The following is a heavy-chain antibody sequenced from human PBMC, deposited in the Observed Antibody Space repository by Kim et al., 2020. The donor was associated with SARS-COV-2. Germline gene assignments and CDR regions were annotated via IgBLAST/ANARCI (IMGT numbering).Heavy chain of an antibody. Sequence: GGSLRLSCAASGFTFSSYAMTWVRQAPGKGLEWVSVVGGSGGNTDYADSVKGRFTITRDNSKNTLYLQMNSLRAEDTAVYYCAKDARYDSSGFYFDYWGQGTLVTVSS. D-gene: IGHD3-22*01. V-gene: IGHV3-23*01. J-gene: IGHJ4*02. CDR1: GFTFSSYA. CDR2: VGGSGGNT. CDR3: AKDARYDSSGFYFDY.